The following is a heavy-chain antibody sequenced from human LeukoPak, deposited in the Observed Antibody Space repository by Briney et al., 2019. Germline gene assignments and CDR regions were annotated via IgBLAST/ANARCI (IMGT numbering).Heavy chain of an antibody. V-gene: IGHV3-21*01. D-gene: IGHD6-13*01. CDR1: GFTFSSYS. CDR2: ISSSSYI. J-gene: IGHJ3*02. CDR3: ARLGRLQSQAFDI. Sequence: GGSLRLSCAASGFTFSSYSMNWVRQAPGKGLEWVSSISSSSYIYYADSVKGRFTISRDNAKNSLYPQMNSLRAEDTAVYYCARLGRLQSQAFDIWGQGTMVTVSS.